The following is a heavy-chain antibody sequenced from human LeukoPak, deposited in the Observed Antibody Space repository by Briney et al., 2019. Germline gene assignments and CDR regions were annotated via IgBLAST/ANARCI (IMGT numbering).Heavy chain of an antibody. D-gene: IGHD3-3*01. V-gene: IGHV3-74*01. J-gene: IGHJ6*03. CDR2: INSDGSST. CDR1: GFTFSSYW. Sequence: PGGSLRLSCAASGFTFSSYWMHWVRQAPGKGLVWVSRINSDGSSTTYADSVKGRFTISRDNAKNSLYLQMNSLRAEDTALYHCARVGVKYYYYYHMDVWGKGTTVTISS. CDR3: ARVGVKYYYYYHMDV.